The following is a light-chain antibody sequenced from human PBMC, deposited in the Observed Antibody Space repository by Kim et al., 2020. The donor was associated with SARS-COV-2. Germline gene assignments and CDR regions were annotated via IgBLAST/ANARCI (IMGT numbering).Light chain of an antibody. Sequence: SSELTQDPAVSVALGQTVRITCQGDSLRSYYASWYQQKPGQAPILVIYGENNRPSGIPDRFSGSGSGNTASLTITGAQAEDEADYYCNCRDSTGKPLFGGGTKVTVL. CDR2: GEN. CDR3: NCRDSTGKPL. CDR1: SLRSYY. J-gene: IGLJ2*01. V-gene: IGLV3-19*01.